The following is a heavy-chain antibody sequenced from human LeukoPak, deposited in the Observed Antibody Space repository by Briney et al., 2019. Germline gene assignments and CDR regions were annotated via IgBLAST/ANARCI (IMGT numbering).Heavy chain of an antibody. D-gene: IGHD3-16*01. CDR1: GFTFSNAW. CDR3: AKGDDYFYYYAMDV. J-gene: IGHJ6*02. Sequence: GGSLRLSCAASGFTFSNAWMSWVRQAPGKGLEWVSAISGSSSSTYYTDSVKGRFTISRDNSKKMLYLQMNSLRAEDTAVYYCAKGDDYFYYYAMDVWGQGTTVTVSS. V-gene: IGHV3-23*01. CDR2: ISGSSSST.